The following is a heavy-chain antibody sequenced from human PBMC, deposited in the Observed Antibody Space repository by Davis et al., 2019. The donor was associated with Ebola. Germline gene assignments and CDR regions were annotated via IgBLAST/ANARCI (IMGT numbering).Heavy chain of an antibody. D-gene: IGHD6-13*01. J-gene: IGHJ6*02. CDR3: ARVCIARCYYYYGMDV. V-gene: IGHV1-2*04. CDR1: GYTFTYRY. Sequence: ASVKVSCKASGYTFTYRYLHWVRQAPGQALEWMGWINPNSGGTNYAQKFQGWVTMTRDTSISTAYMELSRLRSDDTAVYYCARVCIARCYYYYGMDVWGQGTTVTVSS. CDR2: INPNSGGT.